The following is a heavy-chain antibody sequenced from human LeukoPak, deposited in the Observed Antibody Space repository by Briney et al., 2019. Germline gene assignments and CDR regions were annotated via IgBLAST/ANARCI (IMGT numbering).Heavy chain of an antibody. Sequence: ASETLSLTCTVSGGSISSYYWSWIRQPPGKGVQWIGYIYYSGSTNYNPSLNSRVTISIDTSKNQFSLKLSSVTAADTAVYYCARVSRVDSVAGDYWGQGTLVTVSS. V-gene: IGHV4-59*01. CDR1: GGSISSYY. CDR2: IYYSGST. D-gene: IGHD6-19*01. CDR3: ARVSRVDSVAGDY. J-gene: IGHJ4*02.